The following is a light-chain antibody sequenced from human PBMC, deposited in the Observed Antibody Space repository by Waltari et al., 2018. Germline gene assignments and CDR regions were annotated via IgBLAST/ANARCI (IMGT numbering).Light chain of an antibody. J-gene: IGKJ1*01. CDR1: QGISNY. V-gene: IGKV1-27*01. Sequence: DIQMTQSPSSLSPSVGDRVTITCRASQGISNYLAWYQQKPGKVPKILIYAASSLQSEVPSRVSGSGSGTDCTLTISSLQPEDVATYYCQNYNSAPRKFGQGTKVEIK. CDR3: QNYNSAPRK. CDR2: AAS.